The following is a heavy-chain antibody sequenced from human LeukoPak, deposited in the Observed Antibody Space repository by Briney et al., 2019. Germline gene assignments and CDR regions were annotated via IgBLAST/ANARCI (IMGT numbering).Heavy chain of an antibody. Sequence: GGSLRLSCAASEITFSGHWMHWVRHTSGQGLVWVSRINGDGSSTAYADSVKGRFTISRDNAKNTVYLQMNSLRVDDTAVYYCAREELEPSTHPFDPWGQGTLVTVSS. J-gene: IGHJ5*02. CDR3: AREELEPSTHPFDP. V-gene: IGHV3-74*03. D-gene: IGHD1-7*01. CDR2: INGDGSST. CDR1: EITFSGHW.